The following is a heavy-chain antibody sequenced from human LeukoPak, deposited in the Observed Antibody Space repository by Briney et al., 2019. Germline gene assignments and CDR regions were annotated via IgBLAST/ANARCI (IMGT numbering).Heavy chain of an antibody. D-gene: IGHD3-22*01. Sequence: PGRSLRLSCAASGFTFSYYGMHWVRQAPGRGLEWVAVISYDGSNKDYADSVKGRFTISRDNSKNTLDLQMNSLRTEDTAVYYCVRDLYDSNIFDYWGQGTLATVS. V-gene: IGHV3-30*03. J-gene: IGHJ4*02. CDR3: VRDLYDSNIFDY. CDR2: ISYDGSNK. CDR1: GFTFSYYG.